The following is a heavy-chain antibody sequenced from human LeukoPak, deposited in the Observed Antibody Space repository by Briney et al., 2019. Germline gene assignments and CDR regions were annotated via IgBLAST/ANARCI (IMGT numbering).Heavy chain of an antibody. J-gene: IGHJ4*02. D-gene: IGHD6-6*01. CDR1: GYSFRSFW. CDR3: ARLEYSSSPVDY. V-gene: IGHV5-51*01. Sequence: GESLKISCKASGYSFRSFWIGWVRQMPGKGLEWMGIIYPGDSDTRHSPSFQGQVTISADKSISTAYLQWSSLKASDTAMYYCARLEYSSSPVDYWGQGTLVTVSS. CDR2: IYPGDSDT.